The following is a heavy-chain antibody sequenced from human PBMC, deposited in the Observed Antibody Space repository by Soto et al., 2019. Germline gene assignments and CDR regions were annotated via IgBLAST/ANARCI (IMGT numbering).Heavy chain of an antibody. J-gene: IGHJ4*02. CDR2: ISYDGSNK. Sequence: QVQLVESGGGVVQPGRSLRLSCAASGFTFSSYGMHWVRQAPGKGLEWVAVISYDGSNKYYADSVKGRFTISRDNSKNTLYLQMNSLRAEHTAVYYCAKDRFQYSSGWYYFDYWGQGTLVTVSS. CDR1: GFTFSSYG. V-gene: IGHV3-30*18. D-gene: IGHD6-19*01. CDR3: AKDRFQYSSGWYYFDY.